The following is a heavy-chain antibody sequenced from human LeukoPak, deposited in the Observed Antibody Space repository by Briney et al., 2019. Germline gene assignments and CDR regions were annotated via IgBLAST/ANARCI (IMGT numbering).Heavy chain of an antibody. Sequence: SETLSLTCTVSGGSISSGGYYWSWIRQHPGKGLEWIGYIYYSGSTYYTPSLKSRVTISVDTSKNQSSLKLSSVTAADTAVYYCARVADSSGYQYYFDYWGQGTLVTVSS. J-gene: IGHJ4*02. CDR2: IYYSGST. CDR1: GGSISSGGYY. V-gene: IGHV4-31*03. D-gene: IGHD3-22*01. CDR3: ARVADSSGYQYYFDY.